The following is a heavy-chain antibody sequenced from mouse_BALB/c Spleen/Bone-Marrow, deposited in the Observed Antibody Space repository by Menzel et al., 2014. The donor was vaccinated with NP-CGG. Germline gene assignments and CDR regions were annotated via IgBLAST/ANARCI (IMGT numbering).Heavy chain of an antibody. CDR2: ISSGSSTI. J-gene: IGHJ4*01. Sequence: EVQVVESGGGLVQPGGSRKLSCAASGFTFSSFGMHWVRQAPGKGLEWVAYISSGSSTIYYADTVKGRFTISRDNPKNTLFLQMTSLRSEDTAMYYCARDEDYAMDYWGQGTSVTVTS. V-gene: IGHV5-17*02. CDR3: ARDEDYAMDY. CDR1: GFTFSSFG.